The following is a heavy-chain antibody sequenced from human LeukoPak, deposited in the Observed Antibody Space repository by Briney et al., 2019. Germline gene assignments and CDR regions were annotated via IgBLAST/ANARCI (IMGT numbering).Heavy chain of an antibody. J-gene: IGHJ6*02. CDR2: IWYDGSNK. Sequence: GGSLRLSCAASGFTFSSYGTHWVRQAPGKGLGWVAVIWYDGSNKYYADSVKGRFTISRDNSKNTLYLQMNSLRAEDTAVYYCARKDYDFWSGRAEDYYYYYGMDVWGQGTTVTVSS. CDR3: ARKDYDFWSGRAEDYYYYYGMDV. V-gene: IGHV3-33*01. D-gene: IGHD3-3*01. CDR1: GFTFSSYG.